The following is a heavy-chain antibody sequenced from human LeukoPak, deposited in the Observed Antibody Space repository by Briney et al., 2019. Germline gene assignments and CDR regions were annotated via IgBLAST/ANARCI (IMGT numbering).Heavy chain of an antibody. CDR3: ARDLFESACDY. CDR1: GFMSTLYS. Sequence: GGSLRLSCTTSGFMSTLYSMSWVRQSPGMGLELISYISNSGDRIYYADSVKGRFTISRDNVKNSLYLQMNSLRAEDSAVYYCARDLFESACDYWGQGTLVTVSS. J-gene: IGHJ4*02. V-gene: IGHV3-48*01. CDR2: ISNSGDRI. D-gene: IGHD2-21*01.